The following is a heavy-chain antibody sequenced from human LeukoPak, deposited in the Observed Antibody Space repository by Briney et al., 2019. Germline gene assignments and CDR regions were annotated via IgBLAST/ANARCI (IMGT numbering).Heavy chain of an antibody. CDR1: GYTFTDLY. J-gene: IGHJ3*02. D-gene: IGHD3-22*01. CDR2: VDPEDGKT. V-gene: IGHV1-69-2*01. CDR3: ARAYYYDSGRVGGYAFDI. Sequence: ASVKVSCKVSGYTFTDLYMHWVQQAPGKGLEWMGLVDPEDGKTIYAEKFQGRITITADTSTDTVYMELSSLRSEDTAVYYCARAYYYDSGRVGGYAFDIWGQGTMVTVSS.